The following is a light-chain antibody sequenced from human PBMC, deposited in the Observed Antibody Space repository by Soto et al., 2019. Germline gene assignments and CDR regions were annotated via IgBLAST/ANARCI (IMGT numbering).Light chain of an antibody. Sequence: DIQMTQSPSTLSASVGDRVTITCRASQGISGWLVWYQQKAGKAPRLLIFDASSLMSGVPSRFSGSGYGTEFTLTINSLQSEDFALYYCQQYHNLWTFGQGTEVEIK. J-gene: IGKJ1*01. CDR3: QQYHNLWT. CDR2: DAS. V-gene: IGKV1-5*01. CDR1: QGISGW.